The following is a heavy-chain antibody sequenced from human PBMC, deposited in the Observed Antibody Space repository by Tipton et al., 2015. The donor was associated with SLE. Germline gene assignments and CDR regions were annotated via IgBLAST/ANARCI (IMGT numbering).Heavy chain of an antibody. J-gene: IGHJ6*02. V-gene: IGHV3-9*01. CDR3: AKDGYSSGWGVGGMDV. D-gene: IGHD6-19*01. CDR2: ISWNSGSI. Sequence: RSLRLSCAASGFTFDDYAMHWVRQAPGKGLERVSGISWNSGSIGYADSVKGRFTISRDNAKNSLYLQMNSLRAEDTALYYCAKDGYSSGWGVGGMDVWGQGTTVTVSS. CDR1: GFTFDDYA.